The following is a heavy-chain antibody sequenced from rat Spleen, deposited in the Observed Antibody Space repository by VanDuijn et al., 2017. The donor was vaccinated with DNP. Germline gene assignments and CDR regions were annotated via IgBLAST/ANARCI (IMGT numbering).Heavy chain of an antibody. V-gene: IGHV5-7*01. CDR2: ISYDGSST. Sequence: EVQLVESGGGLVQPGRSLKLSCAASGFTFSNYDMAWVRQAPKKGLEWVATISYDGSSTNYRDSVKGRFTISRDNAKSTLYLQMDSLRSEDTATYYCARHGSYRTSFAYWGQGTLVTVSS. D-gene: IGHD1-2*01. CDR3: ARHGSYRTSFAY. CDR1: GFTFSNYD. J-gene: IGHJ3*01.